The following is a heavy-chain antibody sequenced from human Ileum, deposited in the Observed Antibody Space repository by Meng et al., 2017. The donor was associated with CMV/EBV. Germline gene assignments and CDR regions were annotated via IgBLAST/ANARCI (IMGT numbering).Heavy chain of an antibody. J-gene: IGHJ2*01. CDR2: IYTSGST. Sequence: VQLPESGPGLGKPSQPLSLTCTVSGDSISSGSYYWSWIRQPAGKGLEWIGRIYTSGSTSYNPSLKSRITISLDTSKNQFSLKLNSVTAADTAVYFCARDRENDYYFDLWGRGTLVTVSS. CDR3: ARDRENDYYFDL. D-gene: IGHD4-11*01. CDR1: GDSISSGSYY. V-gene: IGHV4-61*02.